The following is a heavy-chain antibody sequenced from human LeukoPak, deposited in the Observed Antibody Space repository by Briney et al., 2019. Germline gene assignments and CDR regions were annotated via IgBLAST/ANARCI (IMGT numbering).Heavy chain of an antibody. D-gene: IGHD2-2*01. CDR3: ARGVSSTSNYYYYMDV. J-gene: IGHJ6*03. CDR2: IIPIFGTA. CDR1: GGTFSSYA. Sequence: SVKVSCKASGGTFSSYAISWVRQAPGQGLEWMGGIIPIFGTANYAQKFQGRVTITTDESTSTAYMELSSLRSEDTAVYYCARGVSSTSNYYYYMDVWGKGTTVTVSS. V-gene: IGHV1-69*05.